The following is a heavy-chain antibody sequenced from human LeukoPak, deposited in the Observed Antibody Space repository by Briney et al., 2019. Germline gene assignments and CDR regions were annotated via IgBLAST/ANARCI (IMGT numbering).Heavy chain of an antibody. CDR3: AKGYCSSTSCYPSS. CDR1: GFTFDDYA. Sequence: GRSLRLSCAASGFTFDDYAMHWVRQAPGKGLEWVSGISWNSGSIGYADSVKGRFTISRDNAKNSLYLQMNSLRAEDMALYYCAKGYCSSTSCYPSSWGQGTLVTVSS. J-gene: IGHJ5*02. V-gene: IGHV3-9*03. D-gene: IGHD2-2*01. CDR2: ISWNSGSI.